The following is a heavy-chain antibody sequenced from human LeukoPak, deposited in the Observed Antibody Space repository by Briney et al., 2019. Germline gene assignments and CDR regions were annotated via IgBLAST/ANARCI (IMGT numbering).Heavy chain of an antibody. CDR2: INHSGST. CDR3: ARGGGSGGTFDY. CDR1: GGSFSGYY. J-gene: IGHJ4*02. Sequence: SETLSLTCAVYGGSFSGYYWSWIRQPPGEGLEWIGEINHSGSTNYNPSLKSHVTISAHTSKNQFSLKLSSVTAADTAVHYCARGGGSGGTFDYWGQGTLVTVSS. V-gene: IGHV4-34*01. D-gene: IGHD2-15*01.